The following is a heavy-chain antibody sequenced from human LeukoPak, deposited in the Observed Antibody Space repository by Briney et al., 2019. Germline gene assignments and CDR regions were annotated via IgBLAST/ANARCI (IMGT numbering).Heavy chain of an antibody. D-gene: IGHD3-10*01. CDR2: IYYSGST. CDR3: ARHRAHSDYIDY. Sequence: SETLSLTCTVSGGSISSSSYYWGWIRQPPGKGLEWIGSIYYSGSTYYNPSLRSRVTTSIDTSKNQFSLRLSSVTAADTSVYYCARHRAHSDYIDYWGQGTLVTVSS. V-gene: IGHV4-39*01. J-gene: IGHJ4*02. CDR1: GGSISSSSYY.